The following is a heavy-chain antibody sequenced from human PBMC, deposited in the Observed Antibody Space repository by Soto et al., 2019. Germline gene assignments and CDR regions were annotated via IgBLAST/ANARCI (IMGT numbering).Heavy chain of an antibody. Sequence: QVRLVQSGAEVKKPGSSVKVSCEASGGTFSSYAVTWVRQAPGQGFEWMGGIIPIVTTPNYAQKFQGRLTIFADKATSTSYLELSSLISEATGFYYCAIVGYNFWSHNHYYGMDVWGQGTTVIVSS. J-gene: IGHJ6*02. CDR3: AIVGYNFWSHNHYYGMDV. D-gene: IGHD3-3*01. CDR1: GGTFSSYA. CDR2: IIPIVTTP. V-gene: IGHV1-69*06.